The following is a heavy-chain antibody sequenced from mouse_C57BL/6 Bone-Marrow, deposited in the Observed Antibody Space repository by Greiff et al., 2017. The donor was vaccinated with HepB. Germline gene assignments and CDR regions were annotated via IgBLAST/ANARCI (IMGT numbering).Heavy chain of an antibody. V-gene: IGHV5-4*01. CDR2: ISDGGSYT. CDR3: ARKDY. J-gene: IGHJ4*01. CDR1: GFTFSSYA. Sequence: EVQLQESGGGLVKPGGSLKLSCAASGFTFSSYAMSWVRQTPEKRLEWVATISDGGSYTYYPDNVKGRFTISRDNAKNNLYLQMSHLKSEDTAMYYCARKDYWGQGTSVTVSS.